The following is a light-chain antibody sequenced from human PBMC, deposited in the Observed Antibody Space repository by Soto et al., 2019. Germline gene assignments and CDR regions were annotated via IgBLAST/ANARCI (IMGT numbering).Light chain of an antibody. CDR2: GGS. CDR1: QSVSNNY. CDR3: QQSSSSPWT. J-gene: IGKJ1*01. V-gene: IGKV3-20*01. Sequence: EIVLTQSPGTLSLSPGERATLSCRASQSVSNNYLAWYQQKPGQAPRLLIYGGSSRATGIPDRFSGSESGIDFTLTISRLEPEDFAVYFCQQSSSSPWTFGQGTKVEIK.